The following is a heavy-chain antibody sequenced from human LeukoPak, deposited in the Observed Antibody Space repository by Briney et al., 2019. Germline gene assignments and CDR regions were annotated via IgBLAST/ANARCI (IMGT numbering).Heavy chain of an antibody. CDR2: IYYSGST. D-gene: IGHD3-10*01. V-gene: IGHV4-59*08. J-gene: IGHJ4*02. Sequence: SETLSLTCSVSGGSISSYYWSWIRQPPGKGLEWIGYIYYSGSTNYNPSLKSRVTISVDTSKNQFSLKLSSVTAADTAVYYCARTIRRVTFHYWGQGTLVTVSS. CDR3: ARTIRRVTFHY. CDR1: GGSISSYY.